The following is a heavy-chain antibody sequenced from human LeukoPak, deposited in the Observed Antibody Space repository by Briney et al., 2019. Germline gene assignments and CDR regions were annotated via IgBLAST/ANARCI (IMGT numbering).Heavy chain of an antibody. CDR1: GYTFTSYA. J-gene: IGHJ4*02. CDR3: ARRGRIRSSSWYLGTLAPSYFDY. V-gene: IGHV7-4-1*02. Sequence: ASVKVSCKASGYTFTSYAMNWVRQAPGQGLEWMGWINTNTGNPTYAQGFTGRFVFSLDTSVSTAYLQISSLKAEDTAVYYCARRGRIRSSSWYLGTLAPSYFDYWGQGTLVTVSS. CDR2: INTNTGNP. D-gene: IGHD6-13*01.